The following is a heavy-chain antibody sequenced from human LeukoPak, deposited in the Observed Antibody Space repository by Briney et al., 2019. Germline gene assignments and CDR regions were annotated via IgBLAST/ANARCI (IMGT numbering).Heavy chain of an antibody. CDR2: ISSSSSYI. V-gene: IGHV3-21*01. CDR1: GFSFSSYG. J-gene: IGHJ4*02. D-gene: IGHD2-2*01. CDR3: AREESTSCYDY. Sequence: GGSLRLSCLASGFSFSSYGMGWVRQAPGKGLEWVSSISSSSSYIYYADSVKGRFTISRDNAKNSLYLQMNSLRAEDTAVYYCAREESTSCYDYWGQGTLVTVSS.